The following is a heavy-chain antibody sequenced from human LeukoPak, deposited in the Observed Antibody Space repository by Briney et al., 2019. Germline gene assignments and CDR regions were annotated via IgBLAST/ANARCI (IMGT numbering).Heavy chain of an antibody. CDR1: GFTFRNYA. Sequence: GGSLRLSCAASGFTFRNYAMYWVRQAPGKGLEWVSAISSSDANTYYADSVKGRFTISRDNAKNSLYLQMNSLRAEDTAVYYCAKAAPGYFDYWGQGTLVTVSS. D-gene: IGHD3-10*01. J-gene: IGHJ4*02. V-gene: IGHV3-23*01. CDR3: AKAAPGYFDY. CDR2: ISSSDANT.